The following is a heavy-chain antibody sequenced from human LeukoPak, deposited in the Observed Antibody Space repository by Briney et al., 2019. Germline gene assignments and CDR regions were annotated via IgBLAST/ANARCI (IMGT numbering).Heavy chain of an antibody. CDR3: ARGRELLWFGDGPPLYGMDV. CDR2: INPNSGGT. V-gene: IGHV1-2*02. D-gene: IGHD3-10*01. Sequence: ASVKVSCKASGYTFTGYYMHWVRHAPGQGREWMGWINPNSGGTNYAQKFQGRVTMTRDTSISTAYMELSRLRSDDTAVYYCARGRELLWFGDGPPLYGMDVWGQGTTVTVSS. CDR1: GYTFTGYY. J-gene: IGHJ6*02.